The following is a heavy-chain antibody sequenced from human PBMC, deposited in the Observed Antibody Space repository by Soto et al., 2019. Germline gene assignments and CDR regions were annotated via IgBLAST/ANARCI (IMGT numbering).Heavy chain of an antibody. V-gene: IGHV3-15*07. D-gene: IGHD3-9*01. CDR2: IKSKPDGGTM. CDR3: APSFLDQTEYYFDY. J-gene: IGHJ4*02. Sequence: GGSLRLSCAASGLTFTYAWMSWVRQAPGKGLEWVGRIKSKPDGGTMDYAAPVKSRLTITKDTSKNQVVLTMTNMDPVDTATYYCAPSFLDQTEYYFDYWGQGTLVTVSS. CDR1: GLTFTYAW.